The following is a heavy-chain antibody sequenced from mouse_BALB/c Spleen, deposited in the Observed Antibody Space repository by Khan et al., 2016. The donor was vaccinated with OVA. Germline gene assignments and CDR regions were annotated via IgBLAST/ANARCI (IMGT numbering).Heavy chain of an antibody. D-gene: IGHD3-1*01. Sequence: VQLKESGPELVKPGASVKISCKTSGYTFTENTLHWVKQSHGKSLEWIGVINPKNGVTSYNQMFKGKVTLLVDKSSSTAYMECHSMTSEDSAVYYCARCSGRYWGEGTSVTVSS. CDR1: GYTFTENT. CDR2: INPKNGVT. V-gene: IGHV1-18*01. J-gene: IGHJ4*01. CDR3: ARCSGRY.